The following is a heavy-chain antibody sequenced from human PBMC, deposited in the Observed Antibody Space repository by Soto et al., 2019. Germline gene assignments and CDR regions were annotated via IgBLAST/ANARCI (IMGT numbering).Heavy chain of an antibody. CDR3: ARGDFYDSSGPFSDAFDI. D-gene: IGHD3-22*01. V-gene: IGHV3-7*04. J-gene: IGHJ3*02. CDR1: GFTFSTYW. CDR2: IKPDGGEK. Sequence: EVQLVESGGGLVQPGGSLRLSCAASGFTFSTYWMSWVRQAPGKGLEWVANIKPDGGEKWYVDSVRGRFTISRDNAKNSLYLQMNSLRAEETAVYYCARGDFYDSSGPFSDAFDIWGQGTMVTVSS.